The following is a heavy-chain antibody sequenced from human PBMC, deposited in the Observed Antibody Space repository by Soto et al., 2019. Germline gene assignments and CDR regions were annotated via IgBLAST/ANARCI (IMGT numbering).Heavy chain of an antibody. V-gene: IGHV3-30*18. J-gene: IGHJ5*02. D-gene: IGHD6-25*01. CDR3: AKDGAAAGTLDH. CDR1: GFTFSNYA. CDR2: ISKDGGAK. Sequence: QVQLVESGGGVVQPGRSLRLSCAASGFTFSNYAMQWVRQAPGKGLEWVAVISKDGGAKYYTDSVEGRFTISRDESENTLYLPVNSPRPEDTAVYYWAKDGAAAGTLDHWGQGALVAFSS.